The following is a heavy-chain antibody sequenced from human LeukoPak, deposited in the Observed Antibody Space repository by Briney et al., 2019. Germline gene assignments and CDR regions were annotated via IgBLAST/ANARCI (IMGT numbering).Heavy chain of an antibody. CDR3: ASGYCGGDCYSELTFYYYYMDV. V-gene: IGHV1-69*05. CDR1: GGTFSSYA. D-gene: IGHD2-21*01. J-gene: IGHJ6*03. CDR2: IITIFGTA. Sequence: ASVKVSCKASGGTFSSYAISWVRQAPGQGLEWIGGIITIFGTANYAQKFQGRVTITTDESTSTAYMELSSLRSEDTAVYYCASGYCGGDCYSELTFYYYYMDVWGKGTTVTVSS.